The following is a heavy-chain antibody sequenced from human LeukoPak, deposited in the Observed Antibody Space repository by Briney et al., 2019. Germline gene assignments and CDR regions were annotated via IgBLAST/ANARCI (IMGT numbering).Heavy chain of an antibody. Sequence: PGASVKVSCKASGYTFTNYGITWVRQAPGQGLEWMGWISAYNGNTNYAQKLRGRVTMTTDTSTRTAYMALRGLRSDDTAVYYCATFSHYYYDSSGYYWNYWGQGTLVTVSS. CDR1: GYTFTNYG. D-gene: IGHD3-22*01. CDR2: ISAYNGNT. V-gene: IGHV1-18*01. J-gene: IGHJ4*02. CDR3: ATFSHYYYDSSGYYWNY.